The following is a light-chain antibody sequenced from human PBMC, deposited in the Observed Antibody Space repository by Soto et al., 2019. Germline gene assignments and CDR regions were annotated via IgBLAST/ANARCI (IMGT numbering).Light chain of an antibody. Sequence: DIQMTQSPSFLSASVGDRVTITCRASQGISTYLARYQQKPGKAPKLLIYAASTLQSGVPSRFSGSGSGTEFTLTISSLQPDDFATYYCQQYNSYSRTFGQGTKVDIK. CDR2: AAS. CDR3: QQYNSYSRT. J-gene: IGKJ1*01. V-gene: IGKV1-9*01. CDR1: QGISTY.